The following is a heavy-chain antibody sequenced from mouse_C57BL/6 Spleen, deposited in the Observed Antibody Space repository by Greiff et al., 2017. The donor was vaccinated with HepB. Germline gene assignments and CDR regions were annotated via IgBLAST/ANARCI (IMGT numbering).Heavy chain of an antibody. J-gene: IGHJ3*01. CDR2: IDPANGNT. CDR1: GFNIKNTY. D-gene: IGHD1-1*01. Sequence: VQLQQSVAELVRPGASVKLSCTASGFNIKNTYMHWVKQRPEQGLEWIGRIDPANGNTKYAPKFQGKATITAVTSSNTAYLQLSSLTSEDTAIYYCARSDYYGSTWFAYWGQGTLVTVSA. CDR3: ARSDYYGSTWFAY. V-gene: IGHV14-3*01.